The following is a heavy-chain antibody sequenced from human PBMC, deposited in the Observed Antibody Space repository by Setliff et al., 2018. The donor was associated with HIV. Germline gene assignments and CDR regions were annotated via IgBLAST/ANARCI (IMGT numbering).Heavy chain of an antibody. D-gene: IGHD5-12*01. CDR1: GNTFTNYY. Sequence: ASVKVSCKASGNTFTNYYIHWVRQAPGQGLEWMGLINPSGGRTSYAQKFQGRLTMTRDTSRSTVYMELSSLRSEDTAVYYCAQGVRDGYNYADYWGQGTLVTVSS. J-gene: IGHJ4*02. CDR3: AQGVRDGYNYADY. CDR2: INPSGGRT. V-gene: IGHV1-46*01.